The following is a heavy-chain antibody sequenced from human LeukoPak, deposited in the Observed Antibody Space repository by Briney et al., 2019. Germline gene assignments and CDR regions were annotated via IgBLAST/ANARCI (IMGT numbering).Heavy chain of an antibody. Sequence: GGSLRLSCAASGFTFSAYALSWVRQAPGKGLEWVSSISGSGSSTYYADSVKGRVTISRDNSKNTLFLQMNSLRAEDTALYYCAKWAGVMTYSSNFYGSLDHWGRGTLVPVSP. V-gene: IGHV3-23*01. J-gene: IGHJ4*02. CDR1: GFTFSAYA. CDR3: AKWAGVMTYSSNFYGSLDH. D-gene: IGHD5-18*01. CDR2: ISGSGSST.